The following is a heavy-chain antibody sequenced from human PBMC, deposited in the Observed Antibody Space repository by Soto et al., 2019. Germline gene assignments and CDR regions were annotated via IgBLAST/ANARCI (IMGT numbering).Heavy chain of an antibody. Sequence: PSETLSLTCAVYGGSFSGYYWSWIRQPPGKGLEWIGEINHSGSTNYNPSLKSRVTISVDTSKNQFSLKLSSVTTADTAVYYCARGHIVVVPAASPASKEFDYWGQGTLVTVSS. V-gene: IGHV4-34*01. CDR3: ARGHIVVVPAASPASKEFDY. D-gene: IGHD2-2*01. J-gene: IGHJ4*02. CDR1: GGSFSGYY. CDR2: INHSGST.